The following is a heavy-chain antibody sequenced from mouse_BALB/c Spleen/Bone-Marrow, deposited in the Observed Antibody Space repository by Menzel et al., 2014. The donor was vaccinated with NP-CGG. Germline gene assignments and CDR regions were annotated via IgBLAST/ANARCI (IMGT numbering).Heavy chain of an antibody. CDR2: IYTNDGST. CDR1: GFTFSTYY. J-gene: IGHJ4*01. V-gene: IGHV5-6-2*01. CDR3: ARRAFYALDY. Sequence: VESGGGLVKVGESLKLSCAASGFTFSTYYMSWVRQTPEKRLELVAAIYTNDGSTYYPDTVKGRFAISRDNAKNTLYLQMNSLKSEDTALYYCARRAFYALDYWGQGTSVTVSS.